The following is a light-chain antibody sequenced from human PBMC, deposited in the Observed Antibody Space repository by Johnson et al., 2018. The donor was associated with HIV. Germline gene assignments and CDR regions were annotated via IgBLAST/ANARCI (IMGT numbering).Light chain of an antibody. Sequence: QSVLTQPPSVSAAPGQKVTISCSGSSSNIGNNYVSWYKQFPGTAPKLLMYENNKRPSGLPDRFSGSKSGTSATLGITGLQTGDEADYYCGTWDSSLSAYVFGTGTKVTVL. J-gene: IGLJ1*01. CDR3: GTWDSSLSAYV. CDR2: ENN. V-gene: IGLV1-51*02. CDR1: SSNIGNNY.